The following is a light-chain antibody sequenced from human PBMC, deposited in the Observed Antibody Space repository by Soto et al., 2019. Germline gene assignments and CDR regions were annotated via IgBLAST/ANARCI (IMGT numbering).Light chain of an antibody. J-gene: IGLJ1*01. CDR1: SSNIGSNT. V-gene: IGLV1-44*01. CDR3: AAWDDSLNGYV. CDR2: NNN. Sequence: QSVLTQPPSASGTPGQRVTISCSGSSSNIGSNTVDWYQQLPGTAPKLLIYNNNQRPSGVSDRFSGSKSGTSASLAISGLQSEDEADYYCAAWDDSLNGYVFATGTKLTVL.